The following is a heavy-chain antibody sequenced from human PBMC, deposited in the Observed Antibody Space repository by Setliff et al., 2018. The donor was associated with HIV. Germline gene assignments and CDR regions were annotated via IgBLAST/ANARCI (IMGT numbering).Heavy chain of an antibody. V-gene: IGHV4-61*09. D-gene: IGHD1-26*01. CDR3: ARRIIAGAISDVFDI. Sequence: KASETLSLTCSVSGASISGVNYYWTWIRQPAGKGLEWLGHIKDTGATNYSPSLKSRVTMSIDTSNKQFSLKLSSVTAADTAVYYCARRIIAGAISDVFDIWGQGTLVTVSS. J-gene: IGHJ3*02. CDR2: IKDTGAT. CDR1: GASISGVNYY.